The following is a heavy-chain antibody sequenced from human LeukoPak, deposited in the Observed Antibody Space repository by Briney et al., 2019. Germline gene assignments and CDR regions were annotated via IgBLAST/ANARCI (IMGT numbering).Heavy chain of an antibody. CDR1: GYTFTGYY. V-gene: IGHV1-2*02. J-gene: IGHJ4*02. CDR3: ARDPGQGLVRTDYFDY. Sequence: WASVKVSCKASGYTFTGYYIHWVRQAPGQGLEWMGWINPNSGGTNYAQKFQGRVTMTRDTSISTAYMELSRLRSDDTAVYYCARDPGQGLVRTDYFDYWGQGTLVTVSS. CDR2: INPNSGGT. D-gene: IGHD6-19*01.